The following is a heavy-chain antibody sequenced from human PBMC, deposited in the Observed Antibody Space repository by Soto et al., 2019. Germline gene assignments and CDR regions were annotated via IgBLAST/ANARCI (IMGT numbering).Heavy chain of an antibody. J-gene: IGHJ5*02. CDR1: TYSISSGYY. CDR3: ARDFLSFDP. D-gene: IGHD3-22*01. Sequence: PSETLSLTCAVSTYSISSGYYWGWIRQPPGKGLEWIGSIYHSGSTYYNPSLKSRVTISVDTSKNQFSLKLNSVTAADTAVYYCARDFLSFDPWGQGTLVTVSS. V-gene: IGHV4-38-2*02. CDR2: IYHSGST.